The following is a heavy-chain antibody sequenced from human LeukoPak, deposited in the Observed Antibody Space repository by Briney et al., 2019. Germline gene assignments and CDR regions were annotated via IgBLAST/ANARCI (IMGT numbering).Heavy chain of an antibody. D-gene: IGHD2-15*01. CDR2: IKQDGSEK. J-gene: IGHJ4*02. CDR1: GFTFSTYW. CDR3: ARRGYQKVVAAPMFDS. Sequence: GGSLRLSCAASGFTFSTYWMSWVRQAPGKGLEWVANIKQDGSEKYYVDSVEGRFTISRDNGRNSLYLQMNSLRVEDTAVYYCARRGYQKVVAAPMFDSWGQGTLVTVSS. V-gene: IGHV3-7*01.